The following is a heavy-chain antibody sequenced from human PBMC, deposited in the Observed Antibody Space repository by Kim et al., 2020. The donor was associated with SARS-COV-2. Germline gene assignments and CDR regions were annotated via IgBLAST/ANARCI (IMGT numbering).Heavy chain of an antibody. V-gene: IGHV1-46*01. Sequence: ASVKVSCKASGYTFTNNHMHWVRQAPGQGLEWMGIVTPSSSYTNYAQNFQGRVTITRDTSTSTVYMDLSSPRSEDTAVYYCARDLSGGWTFDIWGQGTMVTVSS. D-gene: IGHD3-16*01. J-gene: IGHJ3*02. CDR3: ARDLSGGWTFDI. CDR2: VTPSSSYT. CDR1: GYTFTNNH.